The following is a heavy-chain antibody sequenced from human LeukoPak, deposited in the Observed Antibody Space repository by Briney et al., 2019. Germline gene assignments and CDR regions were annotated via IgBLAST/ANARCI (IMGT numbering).Heavy chain of an antibody. CDR1: GFNFSTYT. Sequence: KTGGSLRLSCEVSGFNFSTYTMNWVRQTPGKGLEWVSCISSRSGYLYYAVSVKGRFTISRDNAKNSLCLQMNSLRAEDTALYYCARGGANYYDSSGWLDYWGQGTLVTVSS. D-gene: IGHD3-22*01. V-gene: IGHV3-21*04. CDR2: ISSRSGYL. J-gene: IGHJ4*02. CDR3: ARGGANYYDSSGWLDY.